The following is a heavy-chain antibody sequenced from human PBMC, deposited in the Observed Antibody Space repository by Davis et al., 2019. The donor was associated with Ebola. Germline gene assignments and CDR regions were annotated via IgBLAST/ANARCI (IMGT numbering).Heavy chain of an antibody. CDR1: GGYFSGNY. V-gene: IGHV4-34*01. CDR2: IDHSGRT. D-gene: IGHD3-3*01. Sequence: SETLSLTCAVYGGYFSGNYCSWVRQPPGTGLEWIGEIDHSGRTNYNPSLKSRVTISIDTSKNQLSLKLSSVTAADTAFYYCVRGGTYSDFWSDDQWGQGTQVTVSS. CDR3: VRGGTYSDFWSDDQ. J-gene: IGHJ5*02.